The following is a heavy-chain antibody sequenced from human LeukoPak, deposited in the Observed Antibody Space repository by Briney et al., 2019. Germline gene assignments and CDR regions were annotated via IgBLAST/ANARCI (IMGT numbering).Heavy chain of an antibody. CDR3: AKHSSSLRDYYYYGMDV. J-gene: IGHJ6*04. D-gene: IGHD6-13*01. CDR2: ISGSGGTT. CDR1: GFTFSSYA. V-gene: IGHV3-23*01. Sequence: GGSLRLSCAASGFTFSSYAMSWVRQAPGKGLEWVSAISGSGGTTYYADSVKGRFTISRDNSKSTLYVQLNSLRAEDTAVYYCAKHSSSLRDYYYYGMDVWGKGTTVTVSS.